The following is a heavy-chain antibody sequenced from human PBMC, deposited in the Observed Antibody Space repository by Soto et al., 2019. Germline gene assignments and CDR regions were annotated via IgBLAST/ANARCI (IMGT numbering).Heavy chain of an antibody. CDR2: IYYSGST. D-gene: IGHD2-15*01. Sequence: QLQLQESGPGLVKPSETLSLTCTVSGGSISSSSYYWGWIRQPPGKGLEWVGSIYYSGSTYYNPSLKSRVTYAVDTSKNQFSLKLSSVSAADTAVYYCARGVYCSGGSCPDYWGQGTLVTVSS. V-gene: IGHV4-39*01. CDR3: ARGVYCSGGSCPDY. J-gene: IGHJ4*02. CDR1: GGSISSSSYY.